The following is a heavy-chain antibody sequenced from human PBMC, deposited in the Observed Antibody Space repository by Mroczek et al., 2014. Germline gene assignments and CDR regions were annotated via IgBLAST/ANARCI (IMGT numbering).Heavy chain of an antibody. CDR3: AKEGRFLEWLSYYSYYGMDV. D-gene: IGHD3-3*01. V-gene: IGHV3-30*18. CDR2: ISYDGSNK. CDR1: GFTFSAYG. Sequence: QVQLVQSGGGVVQPGRSLRLSCAASGFTFSAYGMHWVRQAPGKGLEWVAVISYDGSNKYYADSLKGRFTISRDDSKNTMYLQMNSLRVEDTAVYYCAKEGRFLEWLSYYSYYGMDVWGQGTTVTRLL. J-gene: IGHJ6*02.